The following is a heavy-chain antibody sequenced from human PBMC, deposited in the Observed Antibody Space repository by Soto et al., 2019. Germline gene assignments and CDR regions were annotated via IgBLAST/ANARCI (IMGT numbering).Heavy chain of an antibody. CDR1: GFYFSSYW. J-gene: IGHJ5*01. CDR2: IKQDGSET. Sequence: GGSLRLSCAASGFYFSSYWMTWVRQAPGKGLEWVANIKQDGSETYYVASVKGRFTISRDNAKKSLFLQMNSLRADDTAVYYCVREGSRGSRWYMNNWFESWGQGTLVTVSS. CDR3: VREGSRGSRWYMNNWFES. V-gene: IGHV3-7*03. D-gene: IGHD6-13*01.